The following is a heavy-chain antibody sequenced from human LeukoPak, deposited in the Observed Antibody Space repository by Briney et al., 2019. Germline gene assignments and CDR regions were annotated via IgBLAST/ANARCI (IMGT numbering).Heavy chain of an antibody. Sequence: ASVKVSCKASGYTFTSYAMHWVRQAPGQRLEWLGWINAGNGNTKYSQKFQGRVTITRDTSASTAYKELSSLRSEDTAVYYCARDRQQLSEPSNYFDYWGQGTLVTVSS. CDR2: INAGNGNT. CDR3: ARDRQQLSEPSNYFDY. D-gene: IGHD6-13*01. V-gene: IGHV1-3*01. J-gene: IGHJ4*02. CDR1: GYTFTSYA.